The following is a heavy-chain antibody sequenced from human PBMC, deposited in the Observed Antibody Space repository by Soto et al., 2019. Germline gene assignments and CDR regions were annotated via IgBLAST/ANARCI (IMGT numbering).Heavy chain of an antibody. CDR1: GGSITNYF. V-gene: IGHV4-59*01. D-gene: IGHD3-10*01. CDR3: ARTITMIRGVDSYYTLDV. J-gene: IGHJ6*02. CDR2: ISYTWTT. Sequence: SETLSLTCTVSGGSITNYFWSWIRQPPGKGPEWIGYISYTWTTNYNPSLKSRISMSVDTSKNQFSLKLTSVTAADTAVYYCARTITMIRGVDSYYTLDVWGQGTTVT.